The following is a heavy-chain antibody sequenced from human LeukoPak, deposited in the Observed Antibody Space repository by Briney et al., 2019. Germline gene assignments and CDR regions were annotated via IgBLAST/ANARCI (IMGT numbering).Heavy chain of an antibody. Sequence: HGESLKISCQGSGYIFTSYWISWVRQMPGKGLEWMGRIEPSDSYTNYSPSFQGHVTISADKSISTAYLQWSSLKASDTAMYYCARHDGSGTYDYWGQGTLVTASS. J-gene: IGHJ4*02. CDR1: GYIFTSYW. CDR3: ARHDGSGTYDY. D-gene: IGHD3-10*01. V-gene: IGHV5-10-1*01. CDR2: IEPSDSYT.